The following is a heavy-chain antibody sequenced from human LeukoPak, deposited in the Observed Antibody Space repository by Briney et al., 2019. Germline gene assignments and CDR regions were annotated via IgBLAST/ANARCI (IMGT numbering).Heavy chain of an antibody. CDR3: ARVSSGATAVDY. Sequence: SETLSLTCAVSGGSISSSNWWSWVRQPPGKGLEWIGEIYHSGSTNYNPSLKSRVTVSVDKSKNQFSLKLSSVTAADAAVYYCARVSSGATAVDYWGQGTLVTVSS. CDR2: IYHSGST. CDR1: GGSISSSNW. V-gene: IGHV4-4*02. J-gene: IGHJ4*02. D-gene: IGHD1-26*01.